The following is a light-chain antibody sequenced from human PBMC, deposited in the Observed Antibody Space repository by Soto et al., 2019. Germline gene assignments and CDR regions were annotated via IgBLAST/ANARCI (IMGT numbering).Light chain of an antibody. CDR3: QQYKNWPPLT. CDR1: QSVSSN. CDR2: GAS. J-gene: IGKJ4*01. Sequence: ETVMTQSPATLSVSPGERATLSCRASQSVSSNLAWYQQKPGQAPRLLIYGASTRATGIPARFSGSGSGTDFPLTISSLQSEDFAVYFCQQYKNWPPLTFGGGTKVEIK. V-gene: IGKV3-15*01.